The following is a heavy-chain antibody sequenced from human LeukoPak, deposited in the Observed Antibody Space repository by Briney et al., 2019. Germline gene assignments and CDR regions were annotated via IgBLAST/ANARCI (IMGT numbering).Heavy chain of an antibody. Sequence: GGSLRLSCAASGFTFGSYGMHWVRQAPGKGLEWVAVISYDGSNKYYVDSVKGRFTISRDNSKNTLYLQMNSLRAEDTAVYYCAKTLLRINYYYGMDVWGQGTTVTVSS. CDR2: ISYDGSNK. CDR1: GFTFGSYG. V-gene: IGHV3-30*18. CDR3: AKTLLRINYYYGMDV. D-gene: IGHD4-17*01. J-gene: IGHJ6*02.